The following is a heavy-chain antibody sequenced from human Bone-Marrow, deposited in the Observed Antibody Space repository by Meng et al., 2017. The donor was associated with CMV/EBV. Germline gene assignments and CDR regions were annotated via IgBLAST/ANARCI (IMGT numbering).Heavy chain of an antibody. J-gene: IGHJ4*02. Sequence: SETLSLTCAVYGGSFSGYYWNWIRKPPGKGLEWIGYIYYSGSTDYNPSLKSRVTISVDTSKNQFSLKLSSVTAADTAVYYCARATYGSGSYYNPKYYFDFCGEGTLITVSS. D-gene: IGHD3-10*01. V-gene: IGHV4-59*01. CDR2: IYYSGST. CDR1: GGSFSGYY. CDR3: ARATYGSGSYYNPKYYFDF.